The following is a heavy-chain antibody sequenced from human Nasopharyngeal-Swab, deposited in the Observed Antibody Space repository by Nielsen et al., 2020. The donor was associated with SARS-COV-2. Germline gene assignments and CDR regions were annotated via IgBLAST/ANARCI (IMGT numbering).Heavy chain of an antibody. D-gene: IGHD3-3*01. V-gene: IGHV4-31*02. CDR2: IYYSGST. J-gene: IGHJ4*02. CDR3: ARAPTVFGVVITAFDY. Sequence: WIRQPPGKGLEWIGYIYYSGSTYYNLSLKSRLTISVDTSKNQFSLKLSSVTAADTAVYYCARAPTVFGVVITAFDYWGQGALVTVSS.